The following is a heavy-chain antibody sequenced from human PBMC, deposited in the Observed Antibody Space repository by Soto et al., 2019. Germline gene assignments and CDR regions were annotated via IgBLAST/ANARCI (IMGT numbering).Heavy chain of an antibody. Sequence: QITLKESGPTLMKPTQTLTLTCTFSGFSLSRSGGGVGWFRQPPGKALEWLALIYWNDDKRYSPSLKSSLTITKDTSRNKVVLTMTNMDPVDTATYYCAHSLRGYSGYDYTPYFDYWGQGTLVTVSS. CDR2: IYWNDDK. V-gene: IGHV2-5*01. CDR3: AHSLRGYSGYDYTPYFDY. CDR1: GFSLSRSGGG. D-gene: IGHD5-12*01. J-gene: IGHJ4*02.